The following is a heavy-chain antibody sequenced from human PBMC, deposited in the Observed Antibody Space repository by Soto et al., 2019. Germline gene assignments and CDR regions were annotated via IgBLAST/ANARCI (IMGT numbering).Heavy chain of an antibody. CDR1: GGSFSGYY. Sequence: PSETLSLTCAVYGGSFSGYYWNWLRQPPGEGLEWIGKIDQSGSTNYNPSLKSRVTMSVDTSRSQFSLKLTSVTAMDTAVHYCARERPDGSRLDPWGQGTLVTVSS. CDR3: ARERPDGSRLDP. CDR2: IDQSGST. V-gene: IGHV4-34*01. J-gene: IGHJ5*02. D-gene: IGHD6-13*01.